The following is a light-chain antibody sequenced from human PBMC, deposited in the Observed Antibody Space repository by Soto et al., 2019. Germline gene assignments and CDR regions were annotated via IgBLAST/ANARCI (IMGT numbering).Light chain of an antibody. CDR2: GAS. CDR3: QQDGSSLFT. V-gene: IGKV3-20*01. CDR1: QSVSSSH. J-gene: IGKJ3*01. Sequence: EIVLTQSPGTLSLSPGERATLSCRASQSVSSSHLAWYQQKPGQAPRLLIYGASSRATGIPDRFSGSGSGTDFTLTISRLEPEDFAVYYCQQDGSSLFTFGPGTKVDIK.